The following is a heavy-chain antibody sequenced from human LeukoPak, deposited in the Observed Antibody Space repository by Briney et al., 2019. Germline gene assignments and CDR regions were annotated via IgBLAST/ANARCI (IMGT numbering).Heavy chain of an antibody. J-gene: IGHJ4*02. CDR3: ARAVGSDFDY. Sequence: SQTLSLTCAISGDSVSSKSVTWNWIRPSPSRGLEWLGRTYYRSKWNNDYSLSVRSRITVNPDTSKNQFSLHLNSVTPEDTAVYYCARAVGSDFDYWGQGTLVTVSS. CDR1: GDSVSSKSVT. CDR2: TYYRSKWNN. D-gene: IGHD1-26*01. V-gene: IGHV6-1*01.